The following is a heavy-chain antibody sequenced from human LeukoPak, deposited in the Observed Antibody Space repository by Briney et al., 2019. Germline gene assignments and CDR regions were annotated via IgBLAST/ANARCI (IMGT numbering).Heavy chain of an antibody. V-gene: IGHV3-20*04. J-gene: IGHJ4*02. CDR3: ARSIVVPAAINSYYFDY. D-gene: IGHD2-2*01. CDR1: GFTFDNHG. CDR2: INWNGGST. Sequence: PGGSLRLSCAASGFTFDNHGMSRVRQAPGKGLEWVSGINWNGGSTGYADSVKGRFTISRDNAKNSLYPQMNSLRAEDTALYYCARSIVVPAAINSYYFDYWGQGTLVTVSS.